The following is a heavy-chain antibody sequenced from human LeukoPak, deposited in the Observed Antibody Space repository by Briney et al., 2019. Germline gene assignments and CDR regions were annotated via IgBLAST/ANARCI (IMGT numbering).Heavy chain of an antibody. V-gene: IGHV3-23*01. CDR3: AKREIYSNYPRY. D-gene: IGHD4-11*01. J-gene: IGHJ4*02. CDR2: ISGSGGST. CDR1: GFTFNSYW. Sequence: PGGSLRLSCAASGFTFNSYWMTWVRQAPGKGLEWVSAISGSGGSTYYADSVKGRFTISRDNSKNTLYLQMNSLRAEDTAVYYCAKREIYSNYPRYWGQGTLVTVSS.